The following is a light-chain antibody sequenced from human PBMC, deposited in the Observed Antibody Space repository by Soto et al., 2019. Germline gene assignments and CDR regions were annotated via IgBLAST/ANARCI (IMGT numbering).Light chain of an antibody. CDR2: RNN. Sequence: QLVLTQPPSASGTPGQRVTISCSGSSSNIGTNYVFWYQQLPGTAHKLLMYRNNQRPSGVPDRFSGSKSGTSASLAISGLRSEDEADYYCATWNDSPSGPVFGGGTKLTVL. J-gene: IGLJ2*01. CDR1: SSNIGTNY. CDR3: ATWNDSPSGPV. V-gene: IGLV1-47*01.